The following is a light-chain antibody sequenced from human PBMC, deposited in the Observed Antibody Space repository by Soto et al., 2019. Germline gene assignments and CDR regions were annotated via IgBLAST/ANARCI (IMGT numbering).Light chain of an antibody. Sequence: DIQMTQSPSTLSASVGDRVTITCRASQSISTWLAWYQQKPGKAPKLLIYQASSLETGVPSRFSGSGSGTEFTLTISNVQPDDFATYYCQQCHSYPLTFGGGTKVEIK. J-gene: IGKJ4*01. V-gene: IGKV1-5*03. CDR2: QAS. CDR3: QQCHSYPLT. CDR1: QSISTW.